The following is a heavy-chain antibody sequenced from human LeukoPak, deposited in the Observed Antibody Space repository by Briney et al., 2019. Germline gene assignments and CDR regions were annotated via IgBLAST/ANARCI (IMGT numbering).Heavy chain of an antibody. CDR2: ISGSGGST. V-gene: IGHV3-23*01. D-gene: IGHD2-15*01. CDR1: GFTFSSYA. CDR3: AKLVTLGYCSGGSCSDDY. J-gene: IGHJ4*02. Sequence: GGSLGLSCAASGFTFSSYAMSWVRQAPGKGLEWVSAISGSGGSTYYADSVKGRFTISRDNSKNTLYLQMNSLRAEDTAVYYCAKLVTLGYCSGGSCSDDYWGQGTLVTVSS.